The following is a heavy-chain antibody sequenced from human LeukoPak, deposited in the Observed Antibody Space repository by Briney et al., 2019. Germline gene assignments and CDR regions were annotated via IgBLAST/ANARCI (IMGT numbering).Heavy chain of an antibody. V-gene: IGHV1-46*01. J-gene: IGHJ5*02. Sequence: ASVKVSCKASGYTFTSNYMHWVRQAPGQGLEWMGVINPSGGSTGYAQKFQGRVTLARDMSTSTDYLELSSLRSEDTAVYYCARDNSVRDTAWWFDPWGQGTLVTVSS. D-gene: IGHD2-21*02. CDR1: GYTFTSNY. CDR3: ARDNSVRDTAWWFDP. CDR2: INPSGGST.